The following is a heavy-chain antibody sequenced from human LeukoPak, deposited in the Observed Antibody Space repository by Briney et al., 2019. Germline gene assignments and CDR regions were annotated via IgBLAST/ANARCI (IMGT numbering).Heavy chain of an antibody. V-gene: IGHV4-34*01. D-gene: IGHD6-13*01. CDR3: ARDQQRATNWFDP. J-gene: IGHJ5*02. CDR1: GGSFSGYY. CDR2: INHSGST. Sequence: SETLSLTCAVYGGSFSGYYRSWIRQPRGKGLEWIGEINHSGSTKYNPSLKCRVTISVDTSRNQFSLRLSSVTAVDTAVYYCARDQQRATNWFDPWGQGTLVTVSS.